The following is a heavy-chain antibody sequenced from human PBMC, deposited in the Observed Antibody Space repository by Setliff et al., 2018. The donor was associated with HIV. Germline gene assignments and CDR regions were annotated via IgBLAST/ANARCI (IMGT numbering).Heavy chain of an antibody. Sequence: PSETLRLSCAASGFTFSDHYMSWIRQPPGKGLEWIAEINHSGMTNYNSSLKRRVTISVDRSQNQFSLRLRSVTATDTAVYYCARHLWFYYVAESYGYFDYWGQGSLVTVSS. J-gene: IGHJ4*02. CDR2: INHSGMT. D-gene: IGHD3-10*01. CDR1: GFTFSDHY. V-gene: IGHV4-34*01. CDR3: ARHLWFYYVAESYGYFDY.